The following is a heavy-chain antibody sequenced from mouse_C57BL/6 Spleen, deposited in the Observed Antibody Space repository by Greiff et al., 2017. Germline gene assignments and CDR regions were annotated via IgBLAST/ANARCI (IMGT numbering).Heavy chain of an antibody. CDR2: IYPGDGDT. V-gene: IGHV1-82*01. J-gene: IGHJ3*01. Sequence: VQGVESGPELVKPGASVKISCKASGYAFSSSWMNWVKQRPGKGLEWIGRIYPGDGDTNYNGKFKGKATLTADKSSSTAYMQLSSLTSEDSAVYFCARYYYGSYAYWGQGTLVTVSA. D-gene: IGHD1-1*01. CDR3: ARYYYGSYAY. CDR1: GYAFSSSW.